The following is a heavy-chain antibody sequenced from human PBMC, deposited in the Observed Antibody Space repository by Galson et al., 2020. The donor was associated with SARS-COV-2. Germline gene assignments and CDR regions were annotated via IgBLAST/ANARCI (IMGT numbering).Heavy chain of an antibody. D-gene: IGHD6-13*01. CDR3: ARQRSSWYSYYYYMDV. J-gene: IGHJ6*03. CDR1: GGSISSYY. CDR2: IYYSGST. Sequence: SETLSLTCTVSGGSISSYYWSWIRQPPGKGLEWIGYIYYSGSTNYNPSLKSRVTISVDTSKNQFSLKLSSVTAADTAVYYCARQRSSWYSYYYYMDVWGKGTTVTVSS. V-gene: IGHV4-59*08.